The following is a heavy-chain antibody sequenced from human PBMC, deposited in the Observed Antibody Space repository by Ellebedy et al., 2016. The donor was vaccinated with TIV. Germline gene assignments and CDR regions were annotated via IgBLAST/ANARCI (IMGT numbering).Heavy chain of an antibody. Sequence: SETLSLXCTVSGGSISSTSYYWGWIRQPPGKGPEWLGNIYYSGTTFYNPSLKSRVTISVDTSKNQFSLKLSSVTAADTALYYCARLWFGDLFSPEGDVWGQGTTVTVSS. CDR1: GGSISSTSYY. J-gene: IGHJ6*02. CDR2: IYYSGTT. D-gene: IGHD3-10*01. V-gene: IGHV4-39*01. CDR3: ARLWFGDLFSPEGDV.